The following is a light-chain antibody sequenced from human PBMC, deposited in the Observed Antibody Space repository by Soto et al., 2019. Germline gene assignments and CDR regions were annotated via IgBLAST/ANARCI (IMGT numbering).Light chain of an antibody. Sequence: EIVMTQSLATLSVSPGERATLSCRASQSISNNVAWYQQKPGQAPRLLISGASTRATGIPARFSGSGSGTEFTLTISSLQSEDFAVYYCQQYNDWPPSTFGQGTKLEIK. CDR3: QQYNDWPPST. CDR2: GAS. CDR1: QSISNN. J-gene: IGKJ2*02. V-gene: IGKV3-15*01.